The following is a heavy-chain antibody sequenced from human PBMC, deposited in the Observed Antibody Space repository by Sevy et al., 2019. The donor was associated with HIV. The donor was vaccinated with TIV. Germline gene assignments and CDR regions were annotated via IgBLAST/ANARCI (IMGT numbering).Heavy chain of an antibody. Sequence: GGSLRLSCTTSGFTFGDYAVSWVRQAPGKGLEWVGFIRSKVYGGTTDYAASVKGRFTISRDDSKSIAYLQMNSLKTEDTAMYYCTRDQWQELLRPHCDYWGQGTLVTVSS. D-gene: IGHD3-10*01. CDR1: GFTFGDYA. J-gene: IGHJ4*02. CDR2: IRSKVYGGTT. V-gene: IGHV3-49*04. CDR3: TRDQWQELLRPHCDY.